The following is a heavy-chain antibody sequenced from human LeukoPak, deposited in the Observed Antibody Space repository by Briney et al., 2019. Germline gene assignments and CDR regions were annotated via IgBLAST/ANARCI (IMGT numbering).Heavy chain of an antibody. CDR2: MNPNSGNT. Sequence: ASVKVSCKASGYTFTSYDINWVRQATGQGLEWMGWMNPNSGNTGYAQKFQGRVTMTRSTSISTAYMELSSLRSEDTAVYYCARGKRVSFRRGYYDSSGQDWGQGTLVTVSS. CDR3: ARGKRVSFRRGYYDSSGQD. D-gene: IGHD3-22*01. CDR1: GYTFTSYD. J-gene: IGHJ4*02. V-gene: IGHV1-8*01.